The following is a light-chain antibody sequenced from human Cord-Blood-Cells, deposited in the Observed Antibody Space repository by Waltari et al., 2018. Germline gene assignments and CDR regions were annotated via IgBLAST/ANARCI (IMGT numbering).Light chain of an antibody. CDR1: SSDVGSYNL. J-gene: IGLJ2*01. CDR3: CSYAGSSTVV. CDR2: EAS. Sequence: QSALTQPASVSGSPGQSITITCTGTSSDVGSYNLVAWYQQHPGKAPKRMIYEASKRPSGVSNRFSGSKSGNTASLTISGLQAEDEADYYCCSYAGSSTVVFGGGTKLTVL. V-gene: IGLV2-23*01.